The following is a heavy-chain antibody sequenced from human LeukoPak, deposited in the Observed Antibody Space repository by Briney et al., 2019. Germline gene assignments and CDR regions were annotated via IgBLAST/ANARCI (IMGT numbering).Heavy chain of an antibody. Sequence: GASVKVSCKASGYTFPSYYMHWVRQAPGQGLEWMGWINPNSGGTNYAQKFQGRVTMTRDTSISTAYMELSRLRSDDTAVYYCARYGSGVGEIDPWGQGTLVTVSS. J-gene: IGHJ5*02. D-gene: IGHD6-19*01. CDR2: INPNSGGT. CDR1: GYTFPSYY. CDR3: ARYGSGVGEIDP. V-gene: IGHV1-2*02.